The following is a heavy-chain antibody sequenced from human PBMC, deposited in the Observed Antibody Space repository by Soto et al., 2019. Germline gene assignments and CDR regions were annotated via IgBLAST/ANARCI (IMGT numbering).Heavy chain of an antibody. CDR2: INPKSGGT. J-gene: IGHJ5*02. V-gene: IGHV1-2*02. D-gene: IGHD1-20*01. Sequence: GASLKVYCKASGYIFSDYYLHWVRKAPVQGLEWMGWINPKSGGTYYTQQFQGRVTMTRDTSITTAHMELSRLRSDDTAVYYCARGKSITGNSVRFDPWGQGTLVTVSS. CDR3: ARGKSITGNSVRFDP. CDR1: GYIFSDYY.